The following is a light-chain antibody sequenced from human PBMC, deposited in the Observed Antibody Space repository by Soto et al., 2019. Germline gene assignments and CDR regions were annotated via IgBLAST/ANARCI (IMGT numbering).Light chain of an antibody. CDR2: ATS. J-gene: IGKJ4*01. Sequence: EIVLTQSPGTLSLSPGETATLSCRASQTVNSDYLAWFQQRPGQAPRLLIFATSRRATDIPDRFSGSGSGTDFTLTISRLEPEDFAVYYCQQYGSSPLTFGRGTKVDIK. CDR3: QQYGSSPLT. CDR1: QTVNSDY. V-gene: IGKV3-20*01.